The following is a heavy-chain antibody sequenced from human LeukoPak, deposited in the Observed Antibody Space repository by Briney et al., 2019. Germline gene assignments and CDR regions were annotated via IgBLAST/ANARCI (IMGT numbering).Heavy chain of an antibody. D-gene: IGHD6-19*01. J-gene: IGHJ4*02. CDR1: GFTFSSYA. V-gene: IGHV3-23*01. CDR2: ISGSGGST. Sequence: GGSLRLSCAASGFTFSSYAMSWVHQAPGKGLEWVSAISGSGGSTYYADSVKGRFTISRDNSKNTLYLQMNSLRAEDTAVYYCAKSPRSGWYGDFDYWGQGTLVTVSS. CDR3: AKSPRSGWYGDFDY.